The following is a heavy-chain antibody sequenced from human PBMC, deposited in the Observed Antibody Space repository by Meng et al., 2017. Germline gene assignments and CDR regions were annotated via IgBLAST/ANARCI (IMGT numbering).Heavy chain of an antibody. J-gene: IGHJ6*02. CDR2: IYHSGST. CDR3: ASLLGKRGEYYYYGMDV. D-gene: IGHD7-27*01. Sequence: SETLSLTCTVSGYSISSGYYWGWIRQPPGKGLEWIGSIYHSGSTYYNPSLKSRVTISVDTSKNQFSLKLSSVTAADTAVYYCASLLGKRGEYYYYGMDVWGQGTTVTVSS. V-gene: IGHV4-38-2*02. CDR1: GYSISSGYY.